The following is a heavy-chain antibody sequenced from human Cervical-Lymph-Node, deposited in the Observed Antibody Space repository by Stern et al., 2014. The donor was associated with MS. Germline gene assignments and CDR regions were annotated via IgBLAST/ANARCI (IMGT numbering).Heavy chain of an antibody. D-gene: IGHD3-22*01. CDR3: AKMSGYYHVVD. Sequence: QVQLQESGPGLVKPSQTLSLTCTVSGGSISSGHYYWTWIRQHPGKGLEWIGYIFYSGSTYYNSSLKSRVTISVDTSKNQFSLKVNSVTAADTAVYYCAKMSGYYHVVDWGQGTLVTVSS. CDR2: IFYSGST. CDR1: GGSISSGHYY. V-gene: IGHV4-31*03. J-gene: IGHJ4*02.